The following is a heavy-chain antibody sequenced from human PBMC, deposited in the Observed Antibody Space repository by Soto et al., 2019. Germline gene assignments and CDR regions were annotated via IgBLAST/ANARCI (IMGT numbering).Heavy chain of an antibody. CDR3: AKVPYYDFWSGYHLPFDP. Sequence: GVSLRLSCAASGFTFSSYAMGWVRQAPGKGLEWVSAVSGGGGNTYYADSVKGRFTISRDNSKNTLYLQMNSLRAEDTAVYYCAKVPYYDFWSGYHLPFDPWGQGTLVTVSS. J-gene: IGHJ5*02. D-gene: IGHD3-3*01. CDR1: GFTFSSYA. V-gene: IGHV3-23*01. CDR2: VSGGGGNT.